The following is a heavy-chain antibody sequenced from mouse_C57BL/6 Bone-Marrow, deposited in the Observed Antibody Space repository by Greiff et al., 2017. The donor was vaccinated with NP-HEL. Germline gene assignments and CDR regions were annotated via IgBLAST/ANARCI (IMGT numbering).Heavy chain of an antibody. CDR2: IYPGGGYT. CDR3: ASYYGNYDAMDY. CDR1: GYTFTNYW. D-gene: IGHD2-1*01. Sequence: VQLQQSGAELVRPGTSVKMSCKASGYTFTNYWIGWSKQRPGHGLEWIGDIYPGGGYTNYNEKFKGKATLTADKSSSTAYMQFSSLTSEDSAIYYCASYYGNYDAMDYWGQGTSVTVSS. V-gene: IGHV1-63*01. J-gene: IGHJ4*01.